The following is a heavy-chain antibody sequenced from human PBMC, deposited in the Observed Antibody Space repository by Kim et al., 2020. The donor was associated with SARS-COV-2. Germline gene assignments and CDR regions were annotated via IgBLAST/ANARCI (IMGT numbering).Heavy chain of an antibody. D-gene: IGHD3-3*01. CDR1: GYTFTSYG. V-gene: IGHV1-18*01. CDR3: ARASGDFWSGSSPTNYYYYYGMDV. CDR2: ISAYNGNT. Sequence: ASVKVSCKASGYTFTSYGISWVRQAPGQGLEWMGWISAYNGNTNYAQKLQGRVTMTTDTSTSTAYMELRSLRSDDTAVYYCARASGDFWSGSSPTNYYYYYGMDVWGQGTTVTVSS. J-gene: IGHJ6*02.